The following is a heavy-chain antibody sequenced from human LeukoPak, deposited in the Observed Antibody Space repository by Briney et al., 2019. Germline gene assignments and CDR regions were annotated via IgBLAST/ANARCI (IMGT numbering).Heavy chain of an antibody. D-gene: IGHD6-6*01. CDR3: ARGGIAARRAFDY. CDR1: GFTFSSYW. CDR2: IKQDGSEK. J-gene: IGHJ4*02. Sequence: GGSLRLSCAASGFTFSSYWMSWVRQTPGKGLEWVANIKQDGSEKYFVASVKGRFTISRDNAKNSLYLQMNSLRAEDTAVYYCARGGIAARRAFDYWGQGTLVTVSS. V-gene: IGHV3-7*01.